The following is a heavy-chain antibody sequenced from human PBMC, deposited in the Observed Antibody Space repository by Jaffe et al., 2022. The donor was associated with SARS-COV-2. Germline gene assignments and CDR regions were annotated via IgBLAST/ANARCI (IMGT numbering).Heavy chain of an antibody. V-gene: IGHV1-3*04. CDR2: ISTANGNT. J-gene: IGHJ5*02. CDR1: GYSFTTNA. Sequence: QVQLVQSGAEVKEPGASVKVSCKASGYSFTTNAMHWLRQAPGQRLEWVGWISTANGNTRYSEVFQGRVTITRDTSASTVYLDLSSLRSEDTAVYYCARVYVLRKSEVYDPWGQGTLVIVSS. D-gene: IGHD3-10*01. CDR3: ARVYVLRKSEVYDP.